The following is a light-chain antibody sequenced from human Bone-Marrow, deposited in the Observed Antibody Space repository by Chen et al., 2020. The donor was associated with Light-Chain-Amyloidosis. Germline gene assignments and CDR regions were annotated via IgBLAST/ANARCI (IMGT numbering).Light chain of an antibody. CDR3: QQYGTSPLT. J-gene: IGKJ4*01. V-gene: IGKV3-20*01. CDR1: QTISSNY. CDR2: GSS. Sequence: EIVLTQSPGTLSLSPGEGANLSCRASQTISSNYLTWYQQKFGQAPRLLIYGSSRRATGIPDRFTGSGSGTDFTLTINRLEPEDFAMYYCQQYGTSPLTFGGGTKVEIK.